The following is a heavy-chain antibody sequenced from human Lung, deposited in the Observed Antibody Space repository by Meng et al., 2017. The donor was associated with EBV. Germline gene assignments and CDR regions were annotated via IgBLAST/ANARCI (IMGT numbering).Heavy chain of an antibody. Sequence: QDQLPQTGPGQVQLSQPLSLTCVISGERVSSSMAAWTWIRQSPSRGIEWMGRTYYRSKWYNDYAVFVKSRITINPDTSKNQFSLQLNSVTPEDTAVYYCARGATSVFDLWGRGTLVTVSS. V-gene: IGHV6-1*01. CDR3: ARGATSVFDL. CDR2: TYYRSKWYN. J-gene: IGHJ2*01. CDR1: GERVSSSMAA.